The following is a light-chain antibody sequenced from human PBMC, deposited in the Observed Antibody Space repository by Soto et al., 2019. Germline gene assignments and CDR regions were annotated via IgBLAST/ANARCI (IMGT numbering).Light chain of an antibody. CDR2: GAS. V-gene: IGKV3D-20*02. Sequence: EIVLTQSPGTLSLSPGERATLSCRASHSVSSSSLTWYQQKPGQAPRLLIYGASTRATGIPDRFSGSGSGTDFSLTISRLEPEDSAIYYCQQRANWPGTFGQGTKVEIK. CDR1: HSVSSSS. J-gene: IGKJ1*01. CDR3: QQRANWPGT.